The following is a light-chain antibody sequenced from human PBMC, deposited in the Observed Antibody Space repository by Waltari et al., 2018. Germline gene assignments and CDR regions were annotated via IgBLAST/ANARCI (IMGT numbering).Light chain of an antibody. CDR2: DVN. Sequence: QSALTQTATVSGSPGQSITISCTGTTRDVGTYNLVFWYQQHPGKAPTLIIYDVNKRPSGVSNRFSGSKSGNTASLTISGLQAADEAYYYCCSYAGSAISVFGGGTKVTVL. CDR3: CSYAGSAISV. J-gene: IGLJ3*02. CDR1: TRDVGTYNL. V-gene: IGLV2-23*02.